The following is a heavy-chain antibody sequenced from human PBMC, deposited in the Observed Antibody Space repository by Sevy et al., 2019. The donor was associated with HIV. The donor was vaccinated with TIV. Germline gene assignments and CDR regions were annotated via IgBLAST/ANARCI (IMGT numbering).Heavy chain of an antibody. J-gene: IGHJ6*01. Sequence: GGSLRLSCAASGFSFRSYWMSWVRQAPGKGLEWVANIRQDGSEKYDVHFVKGRFTISRDNAENSLYLQMNSLRAEDTAVYYCAREGYYGDHDYQYYYGMDVWGQGTKVTVSS. CDR1: GFSFRSYW. CDR3: AREGYYGDHDYQYYYGMDV. D-gene: IGHD4-17*01. CDR2: IRQDGSEK. V-gene: IGHV3-7*01.